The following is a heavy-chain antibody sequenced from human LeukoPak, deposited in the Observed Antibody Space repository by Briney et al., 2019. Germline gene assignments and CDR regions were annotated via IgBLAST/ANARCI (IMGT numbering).Heavy chain of an antibody. CDR2: MYSGGST. V-gene: IGHV3-66*01. J-gene: IGHJ6*02. Sequence: GGALRHSCAASGCTVGTNYMTWVRQAPGKGREWVSLMYSGGSTFYADSVKGRLTISRDNSKKRLYLQMNRLRVDDTAVYYCTRTRSYCSGANCDSDVLTPRQLGMDVWGQGTTVTVSS. CDR3: TRTRSYCSGANCDSDVLTPRQLGMDV. D-gene: IGHD2-15*01. CDR1: GCTVGTNY.